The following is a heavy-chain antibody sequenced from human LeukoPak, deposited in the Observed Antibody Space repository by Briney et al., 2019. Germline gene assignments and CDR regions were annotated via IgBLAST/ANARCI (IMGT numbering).Heavy chain of an antibody. CDR2: MSPNSGDT. CDR3: ARGPPNWGYDY. D-gene: IGHD7-27*01. V-gene: IGHV1-8*01. CDR1: GYTFTSYD. Sequence: ASAKVSCKASGYTFTSYDFNWVRQATGQRPEWMGWMSPNSGDTGYAQKFQDRVTMTRNTSISTAYMELSSLRSDDTAVYYCARGPPNWGYDYWGPGTLVTVSS. J-gene: IGHJ4*02.